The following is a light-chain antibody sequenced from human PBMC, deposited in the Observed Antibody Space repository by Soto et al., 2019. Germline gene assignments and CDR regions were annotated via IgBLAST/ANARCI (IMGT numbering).Light chain of an antibody. V-gene: IGKV3-20*01. J-gene: IGKJ4*01. CDR2: GTS. CDR1: QSVNSNY. Sequence: EIVLTQSPGTLSLSPWERATLSCRASQSVNSNYLAWYQQKPGQAPRLLIYGTSSRATGIPDRFSGSGSGTDFTLTISRLEPEDSAVYYCQQYVSSPPAFGGGTKVEIK. CDR3: QQYVSSPPA.